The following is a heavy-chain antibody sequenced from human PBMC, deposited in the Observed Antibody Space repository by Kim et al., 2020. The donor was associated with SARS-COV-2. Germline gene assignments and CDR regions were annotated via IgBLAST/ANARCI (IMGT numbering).Heavy chain of an antibody. D-gene: IGHD3-10*01. Sequence: NTSYSQKFQCRVTITWDTSASTAYMDLTSLRFEDTAVYYCARERFGGSFDYWGQGTLVTVSS. V-gene: IGHV1-3*01. J-gene: IGHJ4*02. CDR3: ARERFGGSFDY. CDR2: NT.